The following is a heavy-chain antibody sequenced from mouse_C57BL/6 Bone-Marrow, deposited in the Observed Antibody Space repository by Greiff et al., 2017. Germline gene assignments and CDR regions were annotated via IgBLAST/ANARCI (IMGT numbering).Heavy chain of an antibody. D-gene: IGHD1-1*01. J-gene: IGHJ1*03. CDR2: SRNKANDYTT. Sequence: EVKVVESGGGLVQPGGSLSLSCAASGFTFTDYYMEWVRQAPGKGLEWIAASRNKANDYTTEYSASVKGRFIVSRDTSQSILYRQMNALRAEDTAIYYCARGPYYGSSYWYFDVWGTGTTVTVSS. V-gene: IGHV7-1*01. CDR3: ARGPYYGSSYWYFDV. CDR1: GFTFTDYY.